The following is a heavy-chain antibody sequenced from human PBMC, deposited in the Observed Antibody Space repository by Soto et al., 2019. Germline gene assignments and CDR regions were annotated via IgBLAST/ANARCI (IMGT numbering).Heavy chain of an antibody. CDR2: VHFSGSI. CDR3: GRGGDAHKMGRH. D-gene: IGHD2-2*01. J-gene: IGHJ1*01. CDR1: DDSLSSTSYY. V-gene: IGHV4-61*01. Sequence: QVQLQESGPGLVKPSETLSLICSVSDDSLSSTSYYWSWIRQPPGKGLEWIGFVHFSGSIHYNASLKSRATISVDTPRKQISLKMTSLTAADTAVYFCGRGGDAHKMGRHWGQGTLVTVSS.